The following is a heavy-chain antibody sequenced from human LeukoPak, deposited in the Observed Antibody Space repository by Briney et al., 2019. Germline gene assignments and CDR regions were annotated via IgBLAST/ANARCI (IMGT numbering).Heavy chain of an antibody. J-gene: IGHJ4*02. D-gene: IGHD6-19*01. CDR3: ARGGGWYRRYFDY. CDR1: GGSISSSSYY. V-gene: IGHV4-39*07. Sequence: PSETLSLTCTVSGGSISSSSYYWGWIRQPPGKGLEWIGEINHSGSTNYNPSLKSRVTISVDTSKNQFSLKLSSVTAADTAVYYCARGGGWYRRYFDYWGQGTLVTVSS. CDR2: INHSGST.